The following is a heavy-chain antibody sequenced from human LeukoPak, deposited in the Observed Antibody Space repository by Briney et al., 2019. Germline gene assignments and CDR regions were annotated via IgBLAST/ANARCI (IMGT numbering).Heavy chain of an antibody. CDR2: IYHSGST. CDR1: GGSISSGGYY. J-gene: IGHJ4*02. Sequence: SETLSLTCTVSGGSISSGGYYWSWIRQPPGKGLEWIGYIYHSGSTYYNPSLKSRVTISVDRSKNQFSLKLSSVTAADTAVYYCARASRAFGVVTHDFDYWGQGTLVTVSS. CDR3: ARASRAFGVVTHDFDY. D-gene: IGHD3-3*01. V-gene: IGHV4-30-2*01.